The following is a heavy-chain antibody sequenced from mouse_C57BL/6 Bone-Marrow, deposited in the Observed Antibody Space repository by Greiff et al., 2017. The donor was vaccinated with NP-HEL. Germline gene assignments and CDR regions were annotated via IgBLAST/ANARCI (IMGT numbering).Heavy chain of an antibody. Sequence: QVQLQQPGAELVKPGASVKMSCKASGYTFTSYWITWVKQRPGQGLEWIGDIYPGSGSTNYNEKFKSKATLTVDTSSSTAYMQLSSLTSEDSAVYYCAGLYSNYVGFAYWGQGTLVTVSA. CDR3: AGLYSNYVGFAY. J-gene: IGHJ3*01. D-gene: IGHD2-5*01. CDR1: GYTFTSYW. V-gene: IGHV1-55*01. CDR2: IYPGSGST.